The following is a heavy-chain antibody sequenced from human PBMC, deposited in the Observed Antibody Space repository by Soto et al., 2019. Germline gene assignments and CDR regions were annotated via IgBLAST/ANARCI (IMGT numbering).Heavy chain of an antibody. D-gene: IGHD3-10*01. CDR3: ARWYYGKNWFDP. CDR2: ISAYNGNT. Sequence: RASVKVSCKASGYTFTSYGISWVRQAPGQGLEWMGWISAYNGNTDYAQKLQGRVTMTTDTSTSTAYMELRSLRSDDTAVYYCARWYYGKNWFDPWGQGTLVTVSS. V-gene: IGHV1-18*01. CDR1: GYTFTSYG. J-gene: IGHJ5*02.